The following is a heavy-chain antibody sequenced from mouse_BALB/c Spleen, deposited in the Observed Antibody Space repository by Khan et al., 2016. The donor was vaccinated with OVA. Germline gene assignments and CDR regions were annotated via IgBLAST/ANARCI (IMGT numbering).Heavy chain of an antibody. CDR2: IFPGDGTT. V-gene: IGHV1-85*01. CDR3: ARRRGSMDY. CDR1: GYTFPSYD. J-gene: IGHJ4*01. Sequence: QVQLQQSGAEVVKSGASVKLSCKASGYTFPSYDLNWVRQRPDQGLEWIGWIFPGDGTTPYNEKFKGKATLTTDQSSRTADRQLSRLTSEDSAVYFSARRRGSMDYWGQGTSITV.